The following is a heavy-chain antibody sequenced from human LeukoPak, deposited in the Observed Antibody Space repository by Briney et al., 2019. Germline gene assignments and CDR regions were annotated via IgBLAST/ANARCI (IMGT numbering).Heavy chain of an antibody. V-gene: IGHV1-8*01. CDR2: MNPNSGNT. CDR1: GYTFTSYD. CDR3: ASGLRGALLPAYYYYYYRDV. J-gene: IGHJ6*03. D-gene: IGHD2-2*01. Sequence: ASVKVSCKAPGYTFTSYDINWVRQATGQGLEWMGWMNPNSGNTGYAQKFQGRVTMTRNTSISTAYMELSSLRSEDTAVYYCASGLRGALLPAYYYYYYRDVGGKGPTVTVSS.